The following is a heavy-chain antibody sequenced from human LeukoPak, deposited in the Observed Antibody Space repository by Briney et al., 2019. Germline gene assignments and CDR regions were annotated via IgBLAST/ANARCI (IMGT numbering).Heavy chain of an antibody. CDR1: GYTFTTYG. D-gene: IGHD3-10*01. CDR2: ISGYNGNT. J-gene: IGHJ5*02. V-gene: IGHV1-18*01. Sequence: GASVKVSCKTSGYTFTTYGILWVRQAPGQGLEWMGWISGYNGNTNYAQKLQGRVTMTTDTSTSTAYMELRSLRSDDTAVYYCARVDSSQMVRGVIITSGFDPWGQGTLVTVSS. CDR3: ARVDSSQMVRGVIITSGFDP.